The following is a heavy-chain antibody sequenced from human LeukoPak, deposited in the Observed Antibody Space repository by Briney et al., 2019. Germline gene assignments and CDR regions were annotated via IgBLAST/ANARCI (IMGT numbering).Heavy chain of an antibody. CDR2: IYHSGST. D-gene: IGHD6-13*01. V-gene: IGHV4-4*02. CDR1: GGSISSSNW. Sequence: SETLSLTCAVSGGSISSSNWWSWVRQPPGKGLEWIGEIYHSGSTNYNPSLKSRVTISVDKSKNQFSLKLSSVTAADTAVYYCARLSSSSWYPYDYWGQGTLVTVSS. CDR3: ARLSSSSWYPYDY. J-gene: IGHJ4*02.